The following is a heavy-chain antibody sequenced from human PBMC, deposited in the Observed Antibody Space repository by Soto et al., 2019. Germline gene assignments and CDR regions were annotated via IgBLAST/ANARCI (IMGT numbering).Heavy chain of an antibody. CDR1: GSSFAGNY. J-gene: IGHJ4*02. CDR2: INTNNGGT. V-gene: IGHV1-2*02. D-gene: IGHD1-26*01. CDR3: ARFTTSGGIDF. Sequence: ASVKVSCKVSGSSFAGNYIHWVRQTPGQGLEWMGYINTNNGGTNYAQKFQGRVTVTRDTSINTAYLDLSWLKSDDTAIYYCARFTTSGGIDFWGRGTLVTVSS.